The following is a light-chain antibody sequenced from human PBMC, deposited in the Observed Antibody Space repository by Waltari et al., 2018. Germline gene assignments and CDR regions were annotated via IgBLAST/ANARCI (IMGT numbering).Light chain of an antibody. V-gene: IGLV3-1*01. J-gene: IGLJ1*01. CDR1: KLGEKY. CDR2: QDN. CDR3: QAWDSSTPDNYV. Sequence: SYELTQPPSVSVSPGKTASITCSGDKLGEKYDSWYQQKPGQAPVLVIYQDNKRPSGSPERFAGSNSVNTATLTISGTQVMDEADYYCQAWDSSTPDNYVFATGTRVTVL.